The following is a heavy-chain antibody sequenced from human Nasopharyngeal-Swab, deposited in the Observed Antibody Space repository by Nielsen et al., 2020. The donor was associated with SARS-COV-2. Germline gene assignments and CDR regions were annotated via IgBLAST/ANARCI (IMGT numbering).Heavy chain of an antibody. CDR2: TNPSGGNT. Sequence: WVRQAPGQGFEWLGITNPSGGNTSYAQKFQGRVTMTRDTSTSTIYMELSSLRSEDADVYYCATLFAIGGAGTCFDYWGQGTLVTVSS. CDR3: ATLFAIGGAGTCFDY. J-gene: IGHJ4*02. V-gene: IGHV1-46*01. D-gene: IGHD6-13*01.